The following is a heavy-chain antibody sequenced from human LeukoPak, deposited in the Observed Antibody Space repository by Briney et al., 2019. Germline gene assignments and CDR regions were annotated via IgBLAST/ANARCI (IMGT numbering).Heavy chain of an antibody. V-gene: IGHV3-13*01. Sequence: PGGSLRVSRAASRFTFISYDMHWVRPATGKGLEWVSAIGTAGDTYYPGSVKGRFTISRENAKNSLYLQMNSLRAGDTAVYYCARGGYDDAFDIWGQGTMVTVSS. CDR2: IGTAGDT. CDR3: ARGGYDDAFDI. J-gene: IGHJ3*02. CDR1: RFTFISYD. D-gene: IGHD3-3*01.